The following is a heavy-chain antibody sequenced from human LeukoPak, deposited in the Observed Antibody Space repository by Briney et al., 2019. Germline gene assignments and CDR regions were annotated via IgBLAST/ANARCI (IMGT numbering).Heavy chain of an antibody. Sequence: SQTLSLTCTVSGGSISSGGYYWSWIHQHPGKGLEWIGYIYYSGSTYYNPSLKSRVTISVDTSKNQFSLKLSSVTAADTAVYYCARDYGRAYYYYGMDVWGQGTTVTVSS. D-gene: IGHD4-17*01. CDR3: ARDYGRAYYYYGMDV. V-gene: IGHV4-31*03. CDR2: IYYSGST. CDR1: GGSISSGGYY. J-gene: IGHJ6*02.